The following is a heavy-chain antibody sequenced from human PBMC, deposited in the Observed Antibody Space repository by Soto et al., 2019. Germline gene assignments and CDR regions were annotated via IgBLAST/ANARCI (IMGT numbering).Heavy chain of an antibody. D-gene: IGHD2-2*01. Sequence: QVQLQESGPGLVKPSQTLSLTCTVSGGSISSGGYYWNWIRQHPGKGLEWIGYIYYSGSTYYNPSLKSRVTISVDTSKNQFALKLSSVTAADTAVYYCARLQGSVVPAAMNPYFDYWGQGTLVTVSS. V-gene: IGHV4-31*03. CDR3: ARLQGSVVPAAMNPYFDY. J-gene: IGHJ4*02. CDR2: IYYSGST. CDR1: GGSISSGGYY.